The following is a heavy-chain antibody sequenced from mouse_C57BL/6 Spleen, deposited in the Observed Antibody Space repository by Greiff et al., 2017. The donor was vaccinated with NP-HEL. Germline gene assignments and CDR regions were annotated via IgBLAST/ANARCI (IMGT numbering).Heavy chain of an antibody. Sequence: EVQLQQSGPELVKPGASVKISCKASGYTFTDYYMNWVKQSHGKSLEWIGDINPNNGGTSYNQKFKGKATLTVDKSSSTAYMELRSLTSEDSAVYYCARAGNFDPFFAYWGQGTLVTVSA. CDR2: INPNNGGT. V-gene: IGHV1-26*01. CDR1: GYTFTDYY. CDR3: ARAGNFDPFFAY. J-gene: IGHJ3*01. D-gene: IGHD1-1*01.